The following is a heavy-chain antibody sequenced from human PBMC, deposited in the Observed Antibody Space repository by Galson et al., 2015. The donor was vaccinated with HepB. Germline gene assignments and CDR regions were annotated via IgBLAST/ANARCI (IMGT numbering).Heavy chain of an antibody. CDR1: GFAFDSHA. J-gene: IGHJ5*01. CDR3: AKGYGLFDS. D-gene: IGHD5-18*01. V-gene: IGHV3-23*01. Sequence: SLRLSCAASGFAFDSHAMSWVRQAPGRGLEWISGITGKGDSTFYADSVKGRFTVSKDNSNNMLYLQMNSLRAEDAGLYFCAKGYGLFDSWGQGILVTVSS. CDR2: ITGKGDST.